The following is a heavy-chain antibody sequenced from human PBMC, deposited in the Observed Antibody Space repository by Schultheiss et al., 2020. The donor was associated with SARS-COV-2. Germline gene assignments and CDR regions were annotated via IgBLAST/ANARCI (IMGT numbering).Heavy chain of an antibody. CDR3: ARGRHEDGERVWSDI. CDR2: IYYSGST. D-gene: IGHD1-26*01. CDR1: GGSVSSGGYY. Sequence: SETLSLTCTVSGGSVSSGGYYWSWIRQHPGKGLEWIGYIYYSGSTNYNPSLKSRVIISVDTSKNQFSLRLSSVTAADTAVYYCARGRHEDGERVWSDIWGQGTMVTVSS. V-gene: IGHV4-61*08. J-gene: IGHJ3*02.